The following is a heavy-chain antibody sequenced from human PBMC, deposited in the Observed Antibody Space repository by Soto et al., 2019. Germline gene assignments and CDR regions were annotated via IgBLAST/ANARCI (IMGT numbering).Heavy chain of an antibody. J-gene: IGHJ5*02. Sequence: QVQLQESGPGLVKPSETLSLTCTVSGGSISSYYWSWIRQPPGKGLEWIGYIYYSGSTNYNPSLKSRVTISVDTSKNQLTLKLSSVTAADTAVYYCARRKYYYDSSGAGSWFDPWGQGTLVTVSS. CDR3: ARRKYYYDSSGAGSWFDP. D-gene: IGHD3-22*01. V-gene: IGHV4-59*08. CDR2: IYYSGST. CDR1: GGSISSYY.